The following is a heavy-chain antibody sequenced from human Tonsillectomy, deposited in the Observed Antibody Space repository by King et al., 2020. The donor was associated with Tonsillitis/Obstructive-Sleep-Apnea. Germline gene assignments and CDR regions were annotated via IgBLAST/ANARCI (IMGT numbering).Heavy chain of an antibody. Sequence: GQLVQSGAEMKKAGESLKISCKGSGYRFANYWIVWVRQKPGKGLEWMGGIRPRDSDSKYRPSFQGQVTVSADKSISTAYLQWSSLKVSDSATYYCARLSNVDFWALTFDYWGQGTQVTVSS. J-gene: IGHJ4*02. CDR2: IRPRDSDS. V-gene: IGHV5-51*01. CDR1: GYRFANYW. CDR3: ARLSNVDFWALTFDY. D-gene: IGHD3/OR15-3a*01.